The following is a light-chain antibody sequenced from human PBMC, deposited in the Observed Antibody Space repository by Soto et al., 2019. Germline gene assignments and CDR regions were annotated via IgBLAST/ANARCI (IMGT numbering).Light chain of an antibody. CDR1: QSVSNY. J-gene: IGKJ4*01. Sequence: EIVLTQSPATLSLSPGERATLSCRASQSVSNYLAWYQQKPGQAPRLLIYDASNRATGIPARFSGSGSWTDFTLTISSLEPEDFTVYYCQQRSNWPRLTFGGGTKVEIK. V-gene: IGKV3-11*01. CDR3: QQRSNWPRLT. CDR2: DAS.